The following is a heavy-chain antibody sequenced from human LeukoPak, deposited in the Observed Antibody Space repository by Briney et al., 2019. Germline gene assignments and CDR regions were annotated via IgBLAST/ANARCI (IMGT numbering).Heavy chain of an antibody. CDR1: GYTFGNFA. V-gene: IGHV1-3*01. CDR2: ITAGSDIT. CDR3: ARVNIVGATLAY. Sequence: ASVKVSCKASGYTFGNFAIHWVRQAPGQRLEWMGWITAGSDITKYSQKFQDRVTFTRDTSASTAFMELSSLRSEDTAVYYCARVNIVGATLAYWGQGTLVTVSS. J-gene: IGHJ4*02. D-gene: IGHD1-26*01.